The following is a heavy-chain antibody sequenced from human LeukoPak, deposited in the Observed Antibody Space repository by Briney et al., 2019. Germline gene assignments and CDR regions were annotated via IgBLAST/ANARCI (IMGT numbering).Heavy chain of an antibody. J-gene: IGHJ4*02. CDR3: AKDPGDY. CDR1: GGSISSSYSY. CDR2: IYYSGST. V-gene: IGHV4-39*07. Sequence: PSETLSLTCTVSGGSISSSYSYWGWIRQPPGKGLEWIGNIYYSGSTYYNPSLKSRVTISVDTSKNHFSLKLNSVTAADTAVYYCAKDPGDYWGQGTLVTVSS.